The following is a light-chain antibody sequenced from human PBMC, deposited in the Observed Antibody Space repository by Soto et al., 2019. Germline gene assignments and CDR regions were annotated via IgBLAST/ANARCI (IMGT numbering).Light chain of an antibody. Sequence: QSVLTQPASVSGSPGQSITISCTGTSSDVGSYNLVSWYQQHPGKAPKLMIYEVSKRPSGVSNRFSGSKSGNTASLTISGLQAEDEADYYCCSYAGSSTGGVVFGGGTKLTVL. CDR1: SSDVGSYNL. J-gene: IGLJ2*01. CDR2: EVS. CDR3: CSYAGSSTGGVV. V-gene: IGLV2-23*02.